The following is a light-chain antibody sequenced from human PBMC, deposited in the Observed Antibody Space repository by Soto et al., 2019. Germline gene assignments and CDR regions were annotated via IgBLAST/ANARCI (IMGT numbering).Light chain of an antibody. Sequence: EIVLTQSPGTLSLSPGERATLSCWASQSVSSSYLAWYQHKPGQAPRLLIYGASNRATGIPDRFSGSGSGTDFTLTISRLEPEDVAVYYCQQYGSSPPGLTFGGGTKVDIK. CDR3: QQYGSSPPGLT. V-gene: IGKV3-20*01. J-gene: IGKJ4*01. CDR2: GAS. CDR1: QSVSSSY.